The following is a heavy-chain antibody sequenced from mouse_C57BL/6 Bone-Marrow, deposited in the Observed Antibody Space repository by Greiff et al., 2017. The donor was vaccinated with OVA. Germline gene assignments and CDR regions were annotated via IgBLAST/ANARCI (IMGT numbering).Heavy chain of an antibody. V-gene: IGHV1-19*01. J-gene: IGHJ2*01. CDR3: ARPYYYGSSYFDY. CDR1: GYTFTDYY. Sequence: EVKLQQSGPVLVKPGASVKMSCTASGYTFTDYYMNWVKQSHGKSLEWIGVINPYNGGTSYNQKFKGKATLTVDKSSSTAYMELNSLTSEDSAVYYCARPYYYGSSYFDYWGKGTTLTVAS. D-gene: IGHD1-1*01. CDR2: INPYNGGT.